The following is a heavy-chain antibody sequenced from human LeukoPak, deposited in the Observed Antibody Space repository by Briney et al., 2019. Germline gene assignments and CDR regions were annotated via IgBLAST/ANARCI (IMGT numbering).Heavy chain of an antibody. V-gene: IGHV3-48*03. D-gene: IGHD4-17*01. CDR1: GFTFSSYE. J-gene: IGHJ4*02. CDR3: ARDAPLMTTVTYFDY. Sequence: QSGGSLRLSCAASGFTFSSYEMNWVRRAPGKGLEWVSYISSSGSTMYYADSVKGRFTISRDNAKNSLYLQMNSLRAEDTAVYYCARDAPLMTTVTYFDYWGQGTLVTVSS. CDR2: ISSSGSTM.